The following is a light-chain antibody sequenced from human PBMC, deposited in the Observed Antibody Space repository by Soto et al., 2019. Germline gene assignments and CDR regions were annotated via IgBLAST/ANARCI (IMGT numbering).Light chain of an antibody. CDR3: XQYSDHMYT. J-gene: IGKJ2*01. Sequence: EIVMTQSPATLSVSPGESATLSCRASQSIRYNLAWYQQRPGQSPRLLIYDVSTRATGIPARFRGSGSATEFTLTISSLQSEDFAVYYCXQYSDHMYTFGQGTKLVIK. CDR1: QSIRYN. V-gene: IGKV3-15*01. CDR2: DVS.